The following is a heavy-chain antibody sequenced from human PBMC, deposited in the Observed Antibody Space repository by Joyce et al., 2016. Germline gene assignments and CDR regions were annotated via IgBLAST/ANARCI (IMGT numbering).Heavy chain of an antibody. CDR1: GDSFSDTSYY. CDR2: IYNSETT. V-gene: IGHV4-61*01. J-gene: IGHJ6*02. Sequence: HLQESGPGLVKPSETLSLTCTISGDSFSDTSYYWSWIRQPPGKGLEWLGFIYNSETTHYKPTRGCRLSITAGAAKKQFSLRRTSVTAEDTAGYYCAASLPSGIGGFQFFGLDVWGQGTTVIVS. CDR3: AASLPSGIGGFQFFGLDV. D-gene: IGHD3-10*01.